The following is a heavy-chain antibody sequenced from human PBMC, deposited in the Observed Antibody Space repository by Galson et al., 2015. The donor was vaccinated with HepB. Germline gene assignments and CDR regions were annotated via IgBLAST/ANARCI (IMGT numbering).Heavy chain of an antibody. CDR2: ISSSSSTI. D-gene: IGHD2-2*01. Sequence: SLRLSCAASGFTFSSYSMNWVRQAPGKGLEWVSYISSSSSTIYYADSVKGRFTISRDNAKNSLYLQMNSLRAEDTAVYYCARDGYWAYCSSTSCYPGGFDYWGQGTLVTVSS. V-gene: IGHV3-48*01. J-gene: IGHJ4*02. CDR3: ARDGYWAYCSSTSCYPGGFDY. CDR1: GFTFSSYS.